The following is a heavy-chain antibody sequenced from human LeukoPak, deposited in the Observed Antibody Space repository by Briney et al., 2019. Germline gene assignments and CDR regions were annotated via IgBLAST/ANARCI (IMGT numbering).Heavy chain of an antibody. D-gene: IGHD4-17*01. J-gene: IGHJ3*02. CDR2: VSCSGDST. CDR1: GFTFSSYW. Sequence: QPGGSLRLFCAASGFTFSSYWMSWVRQAPGKGLAWVSSVSCSGDSTYYAVSVKGRFTISRDNSKNTLYLQMNSLRAEDTAVYYCAKDLRSSPIAFHIWGQGTMVTVSS. CDR3: AKDLRSSPIAFHI. V-gene: IGHV3-23*01.